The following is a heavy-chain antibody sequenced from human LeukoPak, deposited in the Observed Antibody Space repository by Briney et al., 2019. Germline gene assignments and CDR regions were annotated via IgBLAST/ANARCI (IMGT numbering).Heavy chain of an antibody. CDR1: DGSISNYF. CDR2: IHASGST. D-gene: IGHD4-23*01. CDR3: ARETRESRYFDL. J-gene: IGHJ2*01. V-gene: IGHV4-4*07. Sequence: SETLSLTCTVSDGSISNYFWSWIRQPAGKGLEWIGRIHASGSTNYNSSLKTRVAMLLDTSKNHSSLNLTSVTAADTAVYYCARETRESRYFDLWGRGTPVTVSS.